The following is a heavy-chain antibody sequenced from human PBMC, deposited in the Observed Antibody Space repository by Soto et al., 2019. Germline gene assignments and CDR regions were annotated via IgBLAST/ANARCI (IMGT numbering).Heavy chain of an antibody. CDR1: GLTFSSHA. V-gene: IGHV3-23*01. CDR2: ISDSGDST. CDR3: AKVGWI. Sequence: EVQLLESGGGLLQPGGSLRLSCAASGLTFSSHAMTWVRQAPGKGLQWVSTISDSGDSTYYADSVKGQFTISRDNSKNTLYLQMNSLRAEDTAVYYCAKVGWIGGQGTLVTVSS. J-gene: IGHJ4*02. D-gene: IGHD5-12*01.